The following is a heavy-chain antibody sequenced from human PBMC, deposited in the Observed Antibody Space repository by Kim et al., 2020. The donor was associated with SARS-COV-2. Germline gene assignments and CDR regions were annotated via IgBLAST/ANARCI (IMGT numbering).Heavy chain of an antibody. CDR1: GFTFSDYY. Sequence: GGSLRLSCAASGFTFSDYYMSWIRQAPGKGLEWVSYISSSSSYTNYADSVKGRFTISRDNAKNSLYLQMNSLRAEDTAVYYCALKSGSGSYYRAWGQGTLVTVSS. CDR3: ALKSGSGSYYRA. V-gene: IGHV3-11*06. CDR2: ISSSSSYT. J-gene: IGHJ5*02. D-gene: IGHD3-10*01.